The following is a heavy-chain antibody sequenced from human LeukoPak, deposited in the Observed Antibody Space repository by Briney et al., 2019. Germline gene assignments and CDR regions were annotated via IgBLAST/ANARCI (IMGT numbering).Heavy chain of an antibody. CDR3: AREAKYYDILTGYYSYGFDY. J-gene: IGHJ4*02. Sequence: SETLSLTCTVSGGSISSSSYYWGWIRQPPGKGLEWIGSIYYSGSTNYNPSLKSRVTISVDTSKNQFSLKLSSVTAADTAVYYCAREAKYYDILTGYYSYGFDYWGQGTLVTVSS. CDR2: IYYSGST. CDR1: GGSISSSSYY. D-gene: IGHD3-9*01. V-gene: IGHV4-39*07.